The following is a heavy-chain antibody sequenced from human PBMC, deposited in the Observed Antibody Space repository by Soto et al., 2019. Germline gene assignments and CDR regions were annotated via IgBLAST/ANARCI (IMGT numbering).Heavy chain of an antibody. V-gene: IGHV3-30-3*01. CDR3: ATDGGMANFTGKYHYGMDG. Sequence: QVQLVESWGGVVQPGRSLRLSCAASGFTFSNYAMHWVRQAPGKGLEWVAVISYDGGNKYYTDSVRGRFTISRDISKNSLYLKMNSLRAEDPDMYCCATDGGMANFTGKYHYGMDGWGQGTTVTVS. CDR2: ISYDGGNK. J-gene: IGHJ6*02. D-gene: IGHD5-12*01. CDR1: GFTFSNYA.